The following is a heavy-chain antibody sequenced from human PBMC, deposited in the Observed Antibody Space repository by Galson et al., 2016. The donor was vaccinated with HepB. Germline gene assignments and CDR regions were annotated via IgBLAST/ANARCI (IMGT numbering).Heavy chain of an antibody. CDR1: GYTFTSYY. CDR3: ARDEGYYDSSGYEVYFDL. V-gene: IGHV1-46*03. J-gene: IGHJ2*01. Sequence: SVKVSCKASGYTFTSYYMHWVRQAPGQGLEWMGIINPSGGSTSYAQKFQGRVTMTRDTSTSTVYMELSSLRSEDTAVYYCARDEGYYDSSGYEVYFDLWGRGTLVTVSS. CDR2: INPSGGST. D-gene: IGHD3-22*01.